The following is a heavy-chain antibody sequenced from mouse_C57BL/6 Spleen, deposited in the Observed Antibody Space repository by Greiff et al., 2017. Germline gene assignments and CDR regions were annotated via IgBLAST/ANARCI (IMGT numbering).Heavy chain of an antibody. CDR1: GFTFSSYA. CDR2: ISDGGSYT. CDR3: ASSSTTVNY. J-gene: IGHJ2*01. V-gene: IGHV5-4*01. D-gene: IGHD2-1*01. Sequence: QLVESGGGLVKPGGSLKLSCAASGFTFSSYAMSWVRQTPEKRLEWVATISDGGSYTYYPDNVKGRFTISRDNAKNNLYLQMSHLKSEDTAMYYCASSSTTVNYWGQGTTLTVSS.